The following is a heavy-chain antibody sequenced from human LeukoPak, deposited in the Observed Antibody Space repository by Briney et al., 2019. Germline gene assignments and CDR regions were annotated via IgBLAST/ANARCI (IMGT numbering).Heavy chain of an antibody. CDR1: GFTFSRTA. CDR2: ISGSGDRT. CDR3: AKDFEAHSSACRGYFDY. V-gene: IGHV3-23*01. D-gene: IGHD6-19*01. Sequence: PGGSLRLSCAASGFTFSRTAMTWVRQAPGKGLEWVAAISGSGDRTFYADSVNGRFTVSRDNSKNTLYLQMNSLRADDTAVYYCAKDFEAHSSACRGYFDYWGQGTLVTVSS. J-gene: IGHJ4*02.